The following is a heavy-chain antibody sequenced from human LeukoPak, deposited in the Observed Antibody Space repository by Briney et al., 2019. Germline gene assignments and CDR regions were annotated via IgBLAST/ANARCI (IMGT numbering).Heavy chain of an antibody. CDR3: AREGFTNFWSGYYTPSGMDV. Sequence: ASVKVSCKASGGTFSSYAISWVRQAPGQGLEWMGGIIPIFGTANYAQKFQGRVTITTDESTSAAYMELSSLRSEDTAVYYCAREGFTNFWSGYYTPSGMDVWGKGTTVTVSS. CDR1: GGTFSSYA. J-gene: IGHJ6*04. V-gene: IGHV1-69*05. CDR2: IIPIFGTA. D-gene: IGHD3-3*01.